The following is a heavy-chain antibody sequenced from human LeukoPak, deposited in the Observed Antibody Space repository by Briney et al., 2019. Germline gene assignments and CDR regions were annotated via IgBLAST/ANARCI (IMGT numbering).Heavy chain of an antibody. V-gene: IGHV3-69-1*01. J-gene: IGHJ3*02. CDR1: GFTFSSHS. Sequence: GGSLRLSCVASGFTFSSHSINWVCQAPGKGLEWIATVTSTNKIHYADSVKGRFTISRDNAENSVYLQMNSLRDEDTAVYSCARAQTLFWEFDGFDIWGRGTKVTVSS. CDR2: VTSTNKI. CDR3: ARAQTLFWEFDGFDI. D-gene: IGHD3-3*01.